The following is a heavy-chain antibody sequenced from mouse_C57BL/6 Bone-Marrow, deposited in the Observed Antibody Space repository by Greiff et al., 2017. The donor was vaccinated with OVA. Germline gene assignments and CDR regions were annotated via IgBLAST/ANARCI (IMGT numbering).Heavy chain of an antibody. D-gene: IGHD1-1*01. Sequence: QVQLKQSGAELVKPGASVKISCKASGYAFSSYWMNWVKQRPGKGLEWIGQIYPGDGDTNYNGKFKGKATLTADKSSSTAYMQLSSLTSEDSAVYFCAREEVYYGSSYGYWGQGTTLTVSS. J-gene: IGHJ2*01. V-gene: IGHV1-80*01. CDR1: GYAFSSYW. CDR2: IYPGDGDT. CDR3: AREEVYYGSSYGY.